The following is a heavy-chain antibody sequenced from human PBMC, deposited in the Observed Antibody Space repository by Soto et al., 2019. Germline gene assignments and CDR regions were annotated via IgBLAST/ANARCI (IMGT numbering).Heavy chain of an antibody. CDR1: GGTFSSYT. Sequence: AASVKVSCKASGGTFSSYTISWVRQAPGQGLEWMGRIIPILGIANYAQKFQGRVTITADKSTSTAYTELSSLRSEDTAVYYCANSLNGGVPAAILSVAFDIWGQGTMVTVSS. J-gene: IGHJ3*02. V-gene: IGHV1-69*02. D-gene: IGHD2-2*02. CDR2: IIPILGIA. CDR3: ANSLNGGVPAAILSVAFDI.